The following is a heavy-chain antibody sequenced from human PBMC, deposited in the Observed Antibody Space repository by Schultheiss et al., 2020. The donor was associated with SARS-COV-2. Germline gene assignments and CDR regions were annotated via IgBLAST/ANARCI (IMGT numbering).Heavy chain of an antibody. CDR1: GFTFSSYA. CDR2: INWSGGST. CDR3: AKSASRHIVVVPAAMGVMDV. J-gene: IGHJ6*03. Sequence: GGSLRLSCAASGFTFSSYAMSWVRQAPGKGLEWVSGINWSGGSTGYADSVKGRFTISRDNAKNSLYLQMNSLRAEDTALYYCAKSASRHIVVVPAAMGVMDVWGKGTTVTVSS. V-gene: IGHV3-20*04. D-gene: IGHD2-2*01.